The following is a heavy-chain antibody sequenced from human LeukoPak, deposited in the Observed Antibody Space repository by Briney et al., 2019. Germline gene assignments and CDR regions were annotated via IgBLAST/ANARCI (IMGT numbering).Heavy chain of an antibody. V-gene: IGHV4-59*12. CDR1: GGSNSSSS. CDR2: ISHTGTT. Sequence: SETLSLTSIVSGGSNSSSSWNWIRQSPGKGLEWIGYISHTGTTSYKSSLKSRVTISVDTSKNQLSLKLSSVTAADTAVYYCARDYDFWSGTQYWYFDLWGRGTLVTVSS. J-gene: IGHJ2*01. CDR3: ARDYDFWSGTQYWYFDL. D-gene: IGHD3-3*01.